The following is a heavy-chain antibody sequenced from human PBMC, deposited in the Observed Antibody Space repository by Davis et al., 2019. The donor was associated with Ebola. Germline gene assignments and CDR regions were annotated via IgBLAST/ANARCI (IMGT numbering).Heavy chain of an antibody. CDR3: TTGSVEGY. Sequence: GESLKISCAASGFIFGSAWMNWVRQAPGKGLEWVGRIKTKSEGETTFYAVPVKGRFTISRDNSKDTLYLEMNSLKAEDTAVYYCTTGSVEGYWGQGTLVTVSS. CDR1: GFIFGSAW. CDR2: IKTKSEGETT. D-gene: IGHD2-21*01. J-gene: IGHJ4*02. V-gene: IGHV3-15*07.